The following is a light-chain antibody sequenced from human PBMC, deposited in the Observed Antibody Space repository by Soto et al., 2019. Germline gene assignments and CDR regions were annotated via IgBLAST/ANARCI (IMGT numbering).Light chain of an antibody. CDR3: SSYSSTDTPFV. J-gene: IGLJ1*01. CDR2: DVS. V-gene: IGLV2-14*03. Sequence: QSALTQPASVSGSPGQSITFSCTGTSSDVGGYDFVSWYQHHPGKAPRLMIYDVSHRPSGVSDRFSASKSGNTASLTISGLLAEDEADYYCSSYSSTDTPFVFGTGTKVTVL. CDR1: SSDVGGYDF.